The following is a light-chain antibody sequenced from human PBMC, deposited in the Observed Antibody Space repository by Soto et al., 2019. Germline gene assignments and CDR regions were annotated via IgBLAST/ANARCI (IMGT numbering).Light chain of an antibody. CDR1: SSDVGGYNY. Sequence: QSALTQPASVSGSPGQSITISCTGTSSDVGGYNYVSWYQQHPGKAPKLMIYDVSNRPSGVSNRFSGSKSGNTASLTISGLQAEAEADYYCSSYTSSSMGYVFGTGTKVTVL. CDR2: DVS. CDR3: SSYTSSSMGYV. J-gene: IGLJ1*01. V-gene: IGLV2-14*01.